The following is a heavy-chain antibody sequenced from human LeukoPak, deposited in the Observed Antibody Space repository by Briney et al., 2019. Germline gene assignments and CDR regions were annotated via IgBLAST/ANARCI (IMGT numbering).Heavy chain of an antibody. CDR3: ARGARWNDY. D-gene: IGHD4-23*01. J-gene: IGHJ4*02. CDR1: GGSISGFY. Sequence: PSETLSLTCTVSGGSISGFYWSWIRQPPGKGLEWIGFMYHSGSTNYNPSLKSRVTISLDTSRNQFSLKLTPVTAADTAVYYCARGARWNDYWGQGTLVTVSS. CDR2: MYHSGST. V-gene: IGHV4-59*01.